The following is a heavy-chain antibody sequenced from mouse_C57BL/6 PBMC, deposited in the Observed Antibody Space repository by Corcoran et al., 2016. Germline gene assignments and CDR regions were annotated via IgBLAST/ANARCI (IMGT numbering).Heavy chain of an antibody. Sequence: QIQLVQSGPELKKPGETVKISCKASGYTFTTYGMSWVKQAPGKGLKWMGWINTYSGVPTYADDFKGRFAFSLETSASTAYLQINNLKNEDTATYFCARAGSSYVWFAYWGQGTLVTVSA. CDR2: INTYSGVP. J-gene: IGHJ3*01. CDR1: GYTFTTYG. CDR3: ARAGSSYVWFAY. V-gene: IGHV9-3*01. D-gene: IGHD1-1*01.